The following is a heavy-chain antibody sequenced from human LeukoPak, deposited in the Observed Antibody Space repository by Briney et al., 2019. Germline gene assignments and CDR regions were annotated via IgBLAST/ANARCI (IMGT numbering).Heavy chain of an antibody. D-gene: IGHD6-13*01. V-gene: IGHV3-33*08. CDR1: GFTFSNYA. CDR2: IWYDGSNK. Sequence: GGSLRLSCAASGFTFSNYAMRWVRQAPGKGLEWVAVIWYDGSNKYYADSVEGRFTISRDNSKNTLYLQMNSLRAEDTAVYYCARAAVYSSSSYYFDYWGQGTLVTVSS. CDR3: ARAAVYSSSSYYFDY. J-gene: IGHJ4*02.